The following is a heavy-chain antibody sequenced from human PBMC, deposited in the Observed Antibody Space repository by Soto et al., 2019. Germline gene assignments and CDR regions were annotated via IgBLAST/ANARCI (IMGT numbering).Heavy chain of an antibody. Sequence: SVKVSCKASGGTFSSYAISWVQQAPGQGLEWMGGIIPIFGTANYAQKFQGRVTITADESTSTAYMELSSLRSEDTAVYYCARTYCSSTSCSWWYYGMDVWGQGXTVTVSS. J-gene: IGHJ6*02. D-gene: IGHD2-2*01. CDR2: IIPIFGTA. V-gene: IGHV1-69*13. CDR3: ARTYCSSTSCSWWYYGMDV. CDR1: GGTFSSYA.